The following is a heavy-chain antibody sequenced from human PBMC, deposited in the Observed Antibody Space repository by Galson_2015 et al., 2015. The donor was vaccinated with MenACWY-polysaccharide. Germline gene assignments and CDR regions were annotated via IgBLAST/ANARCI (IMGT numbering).Heavy chain of an antibody. J-gene: IGHJ4*02. CDR3: ARGGGRFPENDYYDD. CDR1: GFTFSSYW. D-gene: IGHD3-16*01. CDR2: INSDGRST. Sequence: SLRLSCAASGFTFSSYWMHWVRQAPGKGLVWVSRINSDGRSTSYADSVKGRFTTSRDNAKNTLYLQMNSLSAEDTAVYYCARGGGRFPENDYYDDWGQGTLVTVSS. V-gene: IGHV3-74*01.